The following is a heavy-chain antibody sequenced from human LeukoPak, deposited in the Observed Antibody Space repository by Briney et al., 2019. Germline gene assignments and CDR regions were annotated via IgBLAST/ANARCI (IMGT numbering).Heavy chain of an antibody. CDR2: IHYSGST. CDR1: GGSIRSFS. V-gene: IGHV4-59*01. Sequence: SETLSLTCTVSGGSIRSFSWSWIRQAPGKGLEWIGYIHYSGSTKYNPSLKSRISMSVDTSRNNFSLRLTSVTAADKAVYYCARGLGSCSGGSCPHYHYYGTDVWGQGTTVTVSS. J-gene: IGHJ6*02. D-gene: IGHD2-15*01. CDR3: ARGLGSCSGGSCPHYHYYGTDV.